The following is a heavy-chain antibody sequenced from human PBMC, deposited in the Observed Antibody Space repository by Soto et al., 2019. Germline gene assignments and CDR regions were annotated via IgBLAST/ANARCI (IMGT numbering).Heavy chain of an antibody. V-gene: IGHV1-18*01. CDR3: ARVVPGAEAWFGP. CDR2: ISLYSDGT. CDR1: GYTFSNYG. Sequence: GASVKVSCKTSGYTFSNYGITWVRQAPGQPLEWLGWISLYSDGTSYAQKFRGRVSMTTDTSTTTAYMELRSLRSDDTAVYYCARVVPGAEAWFGPWGQGTLVTVYS. J-gene: IGHJ5*02.